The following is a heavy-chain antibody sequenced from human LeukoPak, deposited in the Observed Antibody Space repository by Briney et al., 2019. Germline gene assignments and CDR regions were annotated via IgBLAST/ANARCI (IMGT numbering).Heavy chain of an antibody. CDR3: ARDPKIRGYFDL. V-gene: IGHV4-30-4*08. Sequence: PSETLSLTCTVSGGSISSGDYYWSWIRQPPGKGLEWIGYIYYSGSTYYNPSLKSRVTISVDTSKNQFSLKLSSVTAADTAVYYCARDPKIRGYFDLWGRGTLVTVSS. CDR2: IYYSGST. J-gene: IGHJ2*01. CDR1: GGSISSGDYY.